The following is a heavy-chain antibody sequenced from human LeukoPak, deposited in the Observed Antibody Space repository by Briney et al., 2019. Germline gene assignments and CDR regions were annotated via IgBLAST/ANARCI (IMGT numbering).Heavy chain of an antibody. Sequence: GGSLRLSCAASGFTVSSNYMSWVRQAPGKGLEWVSVIYSGGSTYYADSVKGRFTISRDNSKNTLYLQINSLRAEDTAVYYCARAPSWSSFRGYFDYWGQGTLVTVSS. J-gene: IGHJ4*02. V-gene: IGHV3-53*01. CDR1: GFTVSSNY. D-gene: IGHD3-3*01. CDR3: ARAPSWSSFRGYFDY. CDR2: IYSGGST.